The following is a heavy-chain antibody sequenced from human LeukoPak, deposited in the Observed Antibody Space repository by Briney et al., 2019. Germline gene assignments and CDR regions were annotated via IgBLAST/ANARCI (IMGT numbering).Heavy chain of an antibody. J-gene: IGHJ4*02. V-gene: IGHV3-23*01. CDR2: ISGSGGST. Sequence: AGGSLRLSCAASGFTFSSYWMSWVRQAPGKGLEWVSAISGSGGSTYYADSVKGRFTISRDNSKNTLCLQMNSLRAEDTAVYYCAKDLGRHSSRRYSYGYIDYWAREPWSPSPQ. CDR1: GFTFSSYW. D-gene: IGHD5-18*01. CDR3: AKDLGRHSSRRYSYGYIDY.